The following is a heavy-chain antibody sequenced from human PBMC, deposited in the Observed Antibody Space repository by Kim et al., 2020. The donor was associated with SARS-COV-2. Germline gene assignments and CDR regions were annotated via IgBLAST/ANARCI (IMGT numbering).Heavy chain of an antibody. J-gene: IGHJ4*02. CDR1: GFTFSDFS. V-gene: IGHV3-48*02. CDR2: FNSRYSEI. D-gene: IGHD3-16*01. Sequence: GGSLRLSCVASGFTFSDFSMNWVRQAPGKGLEWMAYFNSRYSEIYYADSVRGRFTISRDNAKNSLYLQLNSLRDEDTALYYCARDGGYAWDYWGQGTLVT. CDR3: ARDGGYAWDY.